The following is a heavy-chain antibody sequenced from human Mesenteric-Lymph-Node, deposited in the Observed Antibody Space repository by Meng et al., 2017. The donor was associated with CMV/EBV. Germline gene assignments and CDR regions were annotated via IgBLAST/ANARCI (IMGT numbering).Heavy chain of an antibody. Sequence: ESLKISCTVSGGSISSSSYYWGWIRQPPGKGLEWIGSIYYSGSTYYNPSLKSRVTISVDTSKNQFSLKLSSVTAADTAVYYCARGYYYDSSGDNDAFDIWGQGTMVTVSS. CDR1: GGSISSSSYY. J-gene: IGHJ3*02. CDR2: IYYSGST. D-gene: IGHD3-22*01. CDR3: ARGYYYDSSGDNDAFDI. V-gene: IGHV4-39*01.